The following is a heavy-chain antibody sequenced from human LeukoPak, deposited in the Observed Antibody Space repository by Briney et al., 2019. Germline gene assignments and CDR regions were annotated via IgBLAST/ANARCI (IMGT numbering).Heavy chain of an antibody. CDR3: ARGFADRFRWFDP. CDR1: GGSISSYY. J-gene: IGHJ5*02. CDR2: IYYSGST. Sequence: SETLSLTCTVSGGSISSYYWSWIRQPPGKGLEWIGYIYYSGSTNYDPSLKSRVTISVDTSKNQFSLKLSSVTAADTAVYYCARGFADRFRWFDPWGQGTLVTVSS. D-gene: IGHD3-16*02. V-gene: IGHV4-59*01.